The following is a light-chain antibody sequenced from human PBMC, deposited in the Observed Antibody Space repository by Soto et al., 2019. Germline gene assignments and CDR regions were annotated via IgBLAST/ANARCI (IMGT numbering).Light chain of an antibody. J-gene: IGLJ1*01. Sequence: QSVLTQPASVSGSPGQSITISCTGSSSDVGRYNYVSWYHHHPGKAPKLIIYDVSSRPSGVSNRFSGSKSGNTASLTISGLQAEDEADYYCTSYTSSSTYVFGTGTKLTVL. V-gene: IGLV2-14*03. CDR1: SSDVGRYNY. CDR3: TSYTSSSTYV. CDR2: DVS.